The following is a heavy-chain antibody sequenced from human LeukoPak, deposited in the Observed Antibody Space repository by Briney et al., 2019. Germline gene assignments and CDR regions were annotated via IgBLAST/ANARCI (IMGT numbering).Heavy chain of an antibody. J-gene: IGHJ4*02. CDR2: IYYSGST. V-gene: IGHV4-59*12. D-gene: IGHD3-16*01. Sequence: PSETLSLTCSVSGGSINSYYWSWIRQPPGKGLEWIGYIYYSGSTNYNPSLKSRGTISVDTSKNQFSLKLSSVTAADTAVYYCARDPDYDFDYWGQGTLVTVSS. CDR3: ARDPDYDFDY. CDR1: GGSINSYY.